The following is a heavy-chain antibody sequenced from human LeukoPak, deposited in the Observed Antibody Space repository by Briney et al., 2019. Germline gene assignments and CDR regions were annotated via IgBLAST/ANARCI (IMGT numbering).Heavy chain of an antibody. CDR3: ASSRGTSTAKFDY. Sequence: GGSLRLSCAASGFTFDDYAMHWVRQAPGKGLEWVSHISWNSGSIAYADSVKGRFTISRDNAKNSLYLQMNSLRPEDTALYYCASSRGTSTAKFDYWGQGTLVTVSS. CDR2: ISWNSGSI. CDR1: GFTFDDYA. D-gene: IGHD6-13*01. V-gene: IGHV3-9*01. J-gene: IGHJ4*02.